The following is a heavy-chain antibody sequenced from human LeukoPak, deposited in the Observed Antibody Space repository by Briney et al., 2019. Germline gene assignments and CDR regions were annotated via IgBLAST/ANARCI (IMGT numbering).Heavy chain of an antibody. D-gene: IGHD3-3*01. CDR1: GYTFTSYG. V-gene: IGHV1-69*13. CDR3: ASGDTGVVIYGMDV. CDR2: IIPIFGTA. Sequence: SVKVSCKASGYTFTSYGISWVRQAPGQGLEWMGGIIPIFGTANYAQKFQGRVTITADESTSTAYMELSSLRSEDTAVYYCASGDTGVVIYGMDVWGQGTTVTVSS. J-gene: IGHJ6*02.